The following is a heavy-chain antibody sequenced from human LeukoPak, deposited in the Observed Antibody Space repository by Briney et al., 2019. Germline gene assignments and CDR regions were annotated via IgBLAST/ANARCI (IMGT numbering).Heavy chain of an antibody. CDR2: IHSDGLA. J-gene: IGHJ5*02. Sequence: SETLSLTCTVSGDSISSGNYLWAWIRQSAGKGLEWIGRIHSDGLANYNPSLRSRVTISVDTSNNQFSLKVKSVTAADTATYYCARDRQLGWFGLWGQGILVTVPS. D-gene: IGHD3-16*01. V-gene: IGHV4-61*02. CDR1: GDSISSGNYL. CDR3: ARDRQLGWFGL.